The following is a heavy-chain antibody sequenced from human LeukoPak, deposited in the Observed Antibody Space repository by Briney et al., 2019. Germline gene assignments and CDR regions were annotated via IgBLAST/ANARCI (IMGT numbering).Heavy chain of an antibody. J-gene: IGHJ3*02. CDR2: ISAYNGNT. D-gene: IGHD3-3*01. V-gene: IGHV1-18*01. Sequence: ASVKVSCKASGYTFSNYGITWVRQAPGQGLEWMGRISAYNGNTNYAQKLQGRVTMTTDTSTSTAYMELRSLRSDDTAVYYCARDLGTIFGAPFDIWGQGTMVTVSS. CDR3: ARDLGTIFGAPFDI. CDR1: GYTFSNYG.